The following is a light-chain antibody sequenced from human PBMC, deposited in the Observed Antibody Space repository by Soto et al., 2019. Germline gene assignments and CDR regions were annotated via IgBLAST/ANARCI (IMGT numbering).Light chain of an antibody. CDR2: GSS. CDR1: QRVSGNY. V-gene: IGKV3-20*01. CDR3: QQYGSPPPYT. Sequence: EIVLTQSPGTLSLSPGERATLSCRASQRVSGNYLAWYQQKPGQSPRLLIYGSSDRATGIPDRFSGSGSGTDFTLTITRVEPEDFAVYYCQQYGSPPPYTFGQGTKLEIK. J-gene: IGKJ2*01.